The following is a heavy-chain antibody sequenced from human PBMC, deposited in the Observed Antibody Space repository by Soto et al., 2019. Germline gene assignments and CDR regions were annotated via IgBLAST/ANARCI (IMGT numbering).Heavy chain of an antibody. V-gene: IGHV3-33*01. CDR3: GRDPRRRAGDY. J-gene: IGHJ4*02. Sequence: QVQLVESGGTVVQVGGSLRLSCAASGFAFHGYAMHWVRQAPGKGLDWVAVIWYDGSAKYNADCVEGRFTISRDNSKNTVYLQMNSLRVEDPAVYYCGRDPRRRAGDYWGQGTLVAVSS. CDR2: IWYDGSAK. D-gene: IGHD3-10*01. CDR1: GFAFHGYA.